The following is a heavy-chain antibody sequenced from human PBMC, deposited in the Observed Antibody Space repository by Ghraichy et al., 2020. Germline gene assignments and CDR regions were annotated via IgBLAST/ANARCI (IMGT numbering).Heavy chain of an antibody. Sequence: SQILSLTCTVSGGSISSSSYYWGWIRQPPGKGLEWIGSIYYSGSTYYNPSLKSRVTISVDTSKNQFSLKLSSVTAADTAVYYCARHDEDSSSWYELKYYFDYWGQGTLVTVSS. V-gene: IGHV4-39*01. CDR3: ARHDEDSSSWYELKYYFDY. J-gene: IGHJ4*02. CDR2: IYYSGST. CDR1: GGSISSSSYY. D-gene: IGHD6-13*01.